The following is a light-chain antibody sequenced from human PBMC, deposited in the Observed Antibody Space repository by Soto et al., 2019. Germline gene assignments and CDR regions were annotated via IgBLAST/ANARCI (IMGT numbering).Light chain of an antibody. J-gene: IGKJ5*01. CDR2: DAS. Sequence: DIQMTQSPSSLSASVGDIVTITCQASQNINNYLNWYQQKLGKAPKLLIYDASNLETGVPSRFSGSGSGTDFTFTISSLQPEDIATYYCQQYSHLITFGQGTRLEI. V-gene: IGKV1-33*01. CDR1: QNINNY. CDR3: QQYSHLIT.